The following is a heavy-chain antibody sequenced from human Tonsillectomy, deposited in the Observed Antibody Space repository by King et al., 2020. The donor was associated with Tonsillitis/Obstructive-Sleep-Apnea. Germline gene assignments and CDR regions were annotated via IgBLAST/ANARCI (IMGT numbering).Heavy chain of an antibody. CDR3: ATSITIFGVVNDAFDI. V-gene: IGHV4-4*02. CDR2: NYHIGST. Sequence: VQLQESGPGLVKPSGTLSLTCAVSGGSISSSNWWSWVRQPPGKGLEGIGENYHIGSTNYNPSLNSRVTIPVERSKNQFPLKLSSVTAADTAVYYCATSITIFGVVNDAFDIWGQGTMVTVSS. CDR1: GGSISSSNW. J-gene: IGHJ3*02. D-gene: IGHD3-3*01.